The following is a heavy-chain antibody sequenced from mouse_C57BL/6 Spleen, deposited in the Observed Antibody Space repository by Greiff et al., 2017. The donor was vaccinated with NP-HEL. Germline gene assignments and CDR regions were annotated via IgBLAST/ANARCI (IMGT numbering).Heavy chain of an antibody. CDR3: ARSYTKGDYAMDY. J-gene: IGHJ4*01. CDR1: GYTFTDYY. CDR2: IYPGSGNT. V-gene: IGHV1-76*01. D-gene: IGHD2-12*01. Sequence: VHLVESGAELVRPGASVKLSCKASGYTFTDYYINWVKQRPGQGLEWIARIYPGSGNTYYNEKFKGKATLPAEKSSSTAYMQLSSLTSEDSAVYFCARSYTKGDYAMDYWGQGTSVTVSS.